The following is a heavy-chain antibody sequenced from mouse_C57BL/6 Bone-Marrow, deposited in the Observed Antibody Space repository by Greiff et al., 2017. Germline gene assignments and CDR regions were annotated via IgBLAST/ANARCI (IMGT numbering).Heavy chain of an antibody. CDR3: ARRALYYGNPAWFAY. V-gene: IGHV1-81*01. D-gene: IGHD2-1*01. CDR2: IYPRSGNT. Sequence: VKLVESGAELARPGASVKLSCKASGYTFTSYGISWVQQRPGKGLEWIGEIYPRSGNTYYNEKFKGQATLTADKSSSTAYMQLRSLTSEESAVYFGARRALYYGNPAWFAYWGQGTLVTVSA. CDR1: GYTFTSYG. J-gene: IGHJ3*01.